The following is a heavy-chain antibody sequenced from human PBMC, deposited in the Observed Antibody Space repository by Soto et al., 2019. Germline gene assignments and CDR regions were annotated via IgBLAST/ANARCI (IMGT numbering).Heavy chain of an antibody. J-gene: IGHJ4*02. Sequence: SETLSLTCDVCDGSLSNFYWSWVRQPPGRGLEWVGEIHPSGSTHFNPSLKSRGTISVDTSKSQVSLKLISVTAADTAMYYCARGIDYYKTGNYWSQGALVTVSS. CDR3: ARGIDYYKTGNY. V-gene: IGHV4-34*01. CDR2: IHPSGST. D-gene: IGHD3-22*01. CDR1: DGSLSNFY.